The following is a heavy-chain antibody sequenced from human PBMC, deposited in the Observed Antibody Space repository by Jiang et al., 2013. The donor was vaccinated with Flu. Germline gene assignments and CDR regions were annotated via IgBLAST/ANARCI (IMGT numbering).Heavy chain of an antibody. Sequence: VQLLESGGGLVQPGGSLRLSCAASGFTFSSYAMSWVRQAPGKGLEWVSAISGSGGSTYYADSVKGRFTTSRDNSKNTLYLQMNSLRAEDTAVYYCAVFAVAGTAGMDVWGQGTTVTVSS. D-gene: IGHD6-19*01. CDR2: ISGSGGST. V-gene: IGHV3-23*01. J-gene: IGHJ6*02. CDR1: GFTFSSYA. CDR3: AVFAVAGTAGMDV.